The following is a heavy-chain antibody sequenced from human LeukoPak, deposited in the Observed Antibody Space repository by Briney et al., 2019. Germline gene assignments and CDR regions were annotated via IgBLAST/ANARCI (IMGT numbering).Heavy chain of an antibody. D-gene: IGHD3-10*01. V-gene: IGHV1-69*05. CDR3: ARAQYYYGSGSPGYFDY. Sequence: SVKVSCKASGGTFSSYAISWVRQAPGQGLEWMGGIIPIFGTANYAQKFQGRVTITTDESTSTAYMELSSLRSEDTAVYYCARAQYYYGSGSPGYFDYWGQGTLVTVSS. J-gene: IGHJ4*02. CDR1: GGTFSSYA. CDR2: IIPIFGTA.